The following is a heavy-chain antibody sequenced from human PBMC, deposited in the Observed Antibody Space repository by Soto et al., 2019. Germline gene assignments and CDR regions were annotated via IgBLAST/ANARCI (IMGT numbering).Heavy chain of an antibody. CDR2: MSYDGRDK. CDR1: GFTFISYG. Sequence: GGSLRLSCAASGFTFISYGMHSVRQAPGKGLEWLAVMSYDGRDKYYADSVRRRFTISRDNSKNTVYLQLNSLRVEDTAVYYCAQARSGSWHEGNQFDNWGQETLVTVSS. V-gene: IGHV3-30*18. CDR3: AQARSGSWHEGNQFDN. J-gene: IGHJ4*02. D-gene: IGHD2-15*01.